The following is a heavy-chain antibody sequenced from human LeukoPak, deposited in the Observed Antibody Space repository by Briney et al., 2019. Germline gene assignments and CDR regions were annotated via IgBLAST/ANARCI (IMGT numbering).Heavy chain of an antibody. CDR2: IYYSGST. Sequence: SETLSLTCTVSGGSISSGGYYWSWIRQHPGKGLEWIGYIYYSGSTYYNPSLKSRVTISVDTSKNQFSLKLSSVTAADTAVYYCARGRAYSGYDFDYWGQGTLVTVSS. J-gene: IGHJ4*02. D-gene: IGHD5-12*01. CDR3: ARGRAYSGYDFDY. V-gene: IGHV4-31*03. CDR1: GGSISSGGYY.